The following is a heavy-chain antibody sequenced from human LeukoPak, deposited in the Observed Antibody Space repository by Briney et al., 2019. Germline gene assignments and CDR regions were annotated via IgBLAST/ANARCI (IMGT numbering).Heavy chain of an antibody. J-gene: IGHJ4*02. D-gene: IGHD4-23*01. Sequence: SETLSLTCSVSGGSLSTYSWSWVRQSPGKRLEWIGYIYYGGTTNYNPSLKSRVTISADTAKNQFSLRLRSVTAAGTAIYYCARDTTVASGMQHWGQGTLVTASS. CDR1: GGSLSTYS. CDR3: ARDTTVASGMQH. CDR2: IYYGGTT. V-gene: IGHV4-59*01.